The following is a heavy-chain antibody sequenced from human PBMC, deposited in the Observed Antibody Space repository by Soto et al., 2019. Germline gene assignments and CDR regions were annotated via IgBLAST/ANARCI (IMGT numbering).Heavy chain of an antibody. CDR3: ARDVFCGGAPACPDMDV. V-gene: IGHV1-18*04. CDR1: GYTFSGYS. D-gene: IGHD2-21*01. Sequence: ASVKVSCKASGYTFSGYSITWVRQAPGQRLEWMGRISGYNANTNYARTLRGRLTLTTDTSTGTAYMQLRSLTSADTVVYYCARDVFCGGAPACPDMDVWGQGTTVTVS. J-gene: IGHJ6*02. CDR2: ISGYNANT.